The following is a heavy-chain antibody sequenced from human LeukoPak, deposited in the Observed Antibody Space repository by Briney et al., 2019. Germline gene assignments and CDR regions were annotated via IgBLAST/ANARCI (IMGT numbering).Heavy chain of an antibody. CDR2: ASDRGDYT. V-gene: IGHV3-23*01. CDR1: GFTFTSYS. D-gene: IGHD1-26*01. CDR3: AKKAQYNGNYPLDY. J-gene: IGHJ4*02. Sequence: GGSLRLSCAASGFTFTSYSMSWVRQAPGKGLEWVSGASDRGDYTYYADSVKGRFTISRDNSKNTLYLQMNSLRAEDTALYFCAKKAQYNGNYPLDYWGQGTLVTVSS.